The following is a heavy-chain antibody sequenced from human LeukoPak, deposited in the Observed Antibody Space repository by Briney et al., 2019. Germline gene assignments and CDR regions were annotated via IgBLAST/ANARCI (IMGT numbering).Heavy chain of an antibody. D-gene: IGHD5-12*01. CDR1: GYTFTSYG. CDR2: ISAYNGNT. CDR3: ARSSGYDYLTS. Sequence: ASVKVSCKASGYTFTSYGISWVRQAPGQGLEWMGWISAYNGNTNYAQKLQGIVTMTTETSTSTDYMELRRLRSDDTAVYYCARSSGYDYLTSWGQGTLVTVSS. V-gene: IGHV1-18*01. J-gene: IGHJ5*02.